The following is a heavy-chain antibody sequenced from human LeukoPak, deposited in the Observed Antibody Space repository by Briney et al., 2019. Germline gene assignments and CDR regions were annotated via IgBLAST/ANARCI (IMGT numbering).Heavy chain of an antibody. J-gene: IGHJ2*01. V-gene: IGHV3-23*01. CDR3: AKDMDSSGYYYWYFDL. Sequence: GGSLGLSCAASGFTFSSYAMSWVRQAPGKGLEWVSAISGSGGSTYYADSVKGRFTISRDNSKNTLYLQMNSLRAEDTAVYYCAKDMDSSGYYYWYFDLWGRGTLVTVSS. CDR2: ISGSGGST. D-gene: IGHD3-22*01. CDR1: GFTFSSYA.